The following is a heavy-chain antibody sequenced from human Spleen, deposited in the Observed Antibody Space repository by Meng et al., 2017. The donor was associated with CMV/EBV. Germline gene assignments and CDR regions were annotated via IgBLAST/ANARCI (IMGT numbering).Heavy chain of an antibody. J-gene: IGHJ4*02. D-gene: IGHD3-3*01. CDR3: ARGTIFGVVDY. CDR1: GFTFSSYD. CDR2: TNSYGSST. V-gene: IGHV3-74*01. Sequence: GESLKISCAASGFTFSSYDMHWVRQARGKGLVWVSRTNSYGSSTRYADSVKGRFTISRDNAKNTLYLHMNSLRAEDTAMYYCARGTIFGVVDYWGQGTLVTVSS.